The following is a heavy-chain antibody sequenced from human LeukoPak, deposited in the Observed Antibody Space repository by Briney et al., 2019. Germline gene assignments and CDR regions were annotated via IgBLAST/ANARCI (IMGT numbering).Heavy chain of an antibody. Sequence: PGGSLSLSCAASGLTFFDYWMSWVRQAPGKGLEYVANIKQDGTEKYYVDSVKGRFTISRDNAKNSLFLQMSSLRAEDTAMYYCASSVGGQNYWGQGTLVTVSS. D-gene: IGHD3-16*01. CDR1: GLTFFDYW. J-gene: IGHJ4*02. CDR3: ASSVGGQNY. V-gene: IGHV3-7*02. CDR2: IKQDGTEK.